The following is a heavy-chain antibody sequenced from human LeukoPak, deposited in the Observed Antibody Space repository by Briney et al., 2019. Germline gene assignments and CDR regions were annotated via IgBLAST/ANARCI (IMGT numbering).Heavy chain of an antibody. D-gene: IGHD4-17*01. V-gene: IGHV1-69*13. Sequence: SVKASCKASGGTFSSYAISWVRQAPGQGLEWMGGIIPIFGTANYAQKFQGRVTITADESTSTAYMELSSLRSEDTAVYYCAIHYGDSMYYFDYWGQGTLVTVSS. CDR3: AIHYGDSMYYFDY. CDR1: GGTFSSYA. J-gene: IGHJ4*02. CDR2: IIPIFGTA.